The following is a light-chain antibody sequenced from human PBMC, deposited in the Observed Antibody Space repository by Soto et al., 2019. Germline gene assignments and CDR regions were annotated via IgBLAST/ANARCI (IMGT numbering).Light chain of an antibody. V-gene: IGKV3-15*01. CDR3: QQYNNWPIT. CDR1: QAISSN. J-gene: IGKJ5*01. Sequence: EIVMPQSPATLSVSRGERATLSCRANQAISSNLAWYQQKPGQAPRLLIYGASTRATGIPARFSGSGSGTEFTLTISSLQSEDFEIYYCQQYNNWPITFGQGTRLEI. CDR2: GAS.